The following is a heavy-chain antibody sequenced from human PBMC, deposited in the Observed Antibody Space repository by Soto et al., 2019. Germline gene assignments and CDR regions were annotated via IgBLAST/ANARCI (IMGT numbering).Heavy chain of an antibody. V-gene: IGHV3-23*01. CDR3: SKGEMSTIGNSFDP. CDR2: LSRSGGAT. D-gene: IGHD1-7*01. CDR1: GFNTRFYS. Sequence: GGSLRLCCTASGFNTRFYSMSWVRQTPGKGLEWVAALSRSGGATYYADSVRGRFTISRDASKDTLFLQMSNLRAEDTALYYCSKGEMSTIGNSFDPWGQGTLVTVSS. J-gene: IGHJ5*02.